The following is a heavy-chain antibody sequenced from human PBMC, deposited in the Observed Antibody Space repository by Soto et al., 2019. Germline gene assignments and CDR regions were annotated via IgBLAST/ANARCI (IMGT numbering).Heavy chain of an antibody. CDR2: IIPVLGAP. J-gene: IGHJ5*02. Sequence: QVQLVQSGTEVKKPGSSVKVSCKTSGGTFSSFPIAWVRQAPGQGLEWVGGIIPVLGAPSYAQTFQGRVTITADESTSAAYLELSSLRSDDTAVYFCARDPHLSSWRKIDLWRQGTLVTVSS. V-gene: IGHV1-69*01. CDR1: GGTFSSFP. CDR3: ARDPHLSSWRKIDL. D-gene: IGHD6-13*01.